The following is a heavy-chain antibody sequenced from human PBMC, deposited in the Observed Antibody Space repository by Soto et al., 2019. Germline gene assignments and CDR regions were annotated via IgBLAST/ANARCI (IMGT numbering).Heavy chain of an antibody. Sequence: GGSLRLSCAASGFTFSSYSMNWVRQAPGKGLEWVSSISSSSSYIYYADSMKGRFTISRDISKNTLFLQMNSLRDGDTAMYHCARVINPWAFGLWGQGTMVTVSS. CDR3: ARVINPWAFGL. CDR2: ISSSSSYI. CDR1: GFTFSSYS. V-gene: IGHV3-21*04. J-gene: IGHJ3*01.